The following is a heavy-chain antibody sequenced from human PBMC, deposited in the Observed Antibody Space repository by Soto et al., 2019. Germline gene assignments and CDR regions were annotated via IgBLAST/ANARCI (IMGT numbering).Heavy chain of an antibody. CDR1: GFTFSDYY. J-gene: IGHJ4*02. Sequence: QVQLVESGGGLVKPGGSLRLSCAASGFTFSDYYMSWIRQAPGKGLEWVSYISNSGRTLYYADSMKGRFTISRDNAKNSLYLQMNSLRSECTAVYYCARDLVAVSGGVYSSSSGGYFFDFWGQGTLVTVSS. V-gene: IGHV3-11*01. CDR2: ISNSGRTL. CDR3: ARDLVAVSGGVYSSSSGGYFFDF. D-gene: IGHD6-6*01.